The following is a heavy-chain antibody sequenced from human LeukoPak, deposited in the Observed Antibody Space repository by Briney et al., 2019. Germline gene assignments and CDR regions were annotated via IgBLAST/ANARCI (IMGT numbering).Heavy chain of an antibody. J-gene: IGHJ4*02. Sequence: PSETLSLTCTVAGASISRYYWSWIRQPPGERLEWIGYIYHSASTNYDPSLKSRHTITVDTSKNQCSLMLRSVTAADTAVYHCAREGYSGSDSNLWGQGTLVTVAS. V-gene: IGHV4-59*01. D-gene: IGHD5-12*01. CDR3: AREGYSGSDSNL. CDR1: GASISRYY. CDR2: IYHSAST.